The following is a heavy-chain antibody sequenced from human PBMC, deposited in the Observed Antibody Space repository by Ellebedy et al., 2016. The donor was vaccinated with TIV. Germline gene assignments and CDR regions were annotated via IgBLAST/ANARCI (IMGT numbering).Heavy chain of an antibody. CDR1: GGSISSSNW. D-gene: IGHD5-12*01. V-gene: IGHV4-4*02. CDR2: IYHSGST. J-gene: IGHJ6*02. Sequence: GSLRLXCAVSGGSISSSNWWSWVRQPPGKGLEWIGEIYHSGSTNYNPSLKSRVTISVDKSKNQFSLKLSSVTAADTAVYYCARGRVATTAAQYYYYGMDVWGQGTTVTVSS. CDR3: ARGRVATTAAQYYYYGMDV.